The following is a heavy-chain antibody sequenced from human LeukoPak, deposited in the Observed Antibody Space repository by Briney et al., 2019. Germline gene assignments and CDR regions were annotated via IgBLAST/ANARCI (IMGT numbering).Heavy chain of an antibody. J-gene: IGHJ4*02. CDR3: AKDQFYYDY. Sequence: GGSLRLSCAASGFTFSSYGMHWVRQAPGKGLEWVAVISYDGSNKYYADSVRGRFTISRDNSKNTLYLQMNSLGAEDTAVYYCAKDQFYYDYWGQGTLVTVSS. D-gene: IGHD2/OR15-2a*01. CDR2: ISYDGSNK. V-gene: IGHV3-30*18. CDR1: GFTFSSYG.